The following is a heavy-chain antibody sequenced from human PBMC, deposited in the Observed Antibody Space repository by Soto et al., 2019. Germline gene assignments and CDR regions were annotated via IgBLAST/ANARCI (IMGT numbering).Heavy chain of an antibody. CDR1: GFTFSSYW. CDR3: VREGVSAWGGGLDV. J-gene: IGHJ6*02. V-gene: IGHV3-74*01. D-gene: IGHD7-27*01. Sequence: GPLRISCAASGFTFSSYWMHWVRQAPGKGLVWVSRMNSDGSTTNYADSVKGRFTISRDNARNTQYLQMNSLTAEDTAVYYCVREGVSAWGGGLDVGG. CDR2: MNSDGSTT.